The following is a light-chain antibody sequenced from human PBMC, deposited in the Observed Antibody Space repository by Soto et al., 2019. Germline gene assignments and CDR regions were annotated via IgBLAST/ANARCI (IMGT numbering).Light chain of an antibody. J-gene: IGKJ5*01. V-gene: IGKV1-8*01. Sequence: AIRMTQSPSSFSASKADSFTITCRASQGISSYLAWYQQKQGKAPKLLIYAASTLQSGVPSRFSGSGSGTDVNLTISCLQSADFATYYCQQYYSYPITFGQGTRLEIK. CDR2: AAS. CDR3: QQYYSYPIT. CDR1: QGISSY.